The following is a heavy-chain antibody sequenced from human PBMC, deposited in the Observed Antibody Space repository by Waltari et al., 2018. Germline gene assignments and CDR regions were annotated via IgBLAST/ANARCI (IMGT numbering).Heavy chain of an antibody. CDR1: GGSLSNYY. Sequence: QVQLQESGPGLVKPSETLSLTCTVSGGSLSNYYWSWIRQPAGKGLEWSGGGYGSGSTNYNPSRKSRVTMSVDTSKNQFSLMLNSVTVADTGVYYCAKSIRYLTIFGHWGQGTLVPVSS. CDR2: GYGSGST. CDR3: AKSIRYLTIFGH. J-gene: IGHJ4*02. V-gene: IGHV4-4*07. D-gene: IGHD3-3*01.